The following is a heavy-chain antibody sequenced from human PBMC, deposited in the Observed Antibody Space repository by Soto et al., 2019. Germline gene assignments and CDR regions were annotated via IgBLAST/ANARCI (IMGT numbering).Heavy chain of an antibody. CDR1: GYTFTSYG. CDR2: ISAYNGNT. V-gene: IGHV1-18*01. J-gene: IGHJ6*03. D-gene: IGHD6-19*01. Sequence: ASVKVSCKASGYTFTSYGISWVRQAPGQGLEWMGWISAYNGNTNYAQKLQGRVTMTTDTSTSTAYMELRSLRSDDTAVYYCATIAVAGYYYYYMDGWGKGTTVTVAS. CDR3: ATIAVAGYYYYYMDG.